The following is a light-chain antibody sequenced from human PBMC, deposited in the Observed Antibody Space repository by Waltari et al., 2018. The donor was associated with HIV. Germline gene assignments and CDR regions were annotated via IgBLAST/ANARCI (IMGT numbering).Light chain of an antibody. J-gene: IGLJ3*02. Sequence: QSVLTQPPSVSGAPGQRVTISRTGGSSNIGAGSHVHWYQQLPGTAPKLLIHDNINRPSGVPDRFSGSRTGTSASLDITGLQAEDEADYYCQSYDTRLSAWVFGGGTKLTVL. CDR3: QSYDTRLSAWV. CDR2: DNI. V-gene: IGLV1-40*01. CDR1: SSNIGAGSH.